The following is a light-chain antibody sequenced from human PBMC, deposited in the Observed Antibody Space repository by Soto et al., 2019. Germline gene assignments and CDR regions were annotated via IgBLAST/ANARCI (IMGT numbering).Light chain of an antibody. J-gene: IGKJ4*01. CDR1: QSVDRH. CDR3: QQRNNWPPAT. V-gene: IGKV3-11*01. Sequence: EIVLTQSPATLSLSPGERATLSCRASQSVDRHLAWYQQKPGQAPRLLIYDASNRATGVPARFSGSGSGTDFTLSISSLEPEDFAVYYCQQRNNWPPATFGGGTKVESK. CDR2: DAS.